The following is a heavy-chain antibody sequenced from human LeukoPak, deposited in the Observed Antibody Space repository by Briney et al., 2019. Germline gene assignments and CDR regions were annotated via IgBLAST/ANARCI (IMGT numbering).Heavy chain of an antibody. J-gene: IGHJ4*02. CDR2: ISNSATT. Sequence: SETLSPTCAVSGDSISSNYWWTWVRPSPRKRLQCVGAISNSATTKYNPALSSRVIISLDKSKNQFSLNLRSVTVADRAVYYCTTATGGCSSSSSYFDNWGQGALVTVSP. CDR1: GDSISSNYW. V-gene: IGHV4-4*02. D-gene: IGHD2-15*01. CDR3: TTATGGCSSSSSYFDN.